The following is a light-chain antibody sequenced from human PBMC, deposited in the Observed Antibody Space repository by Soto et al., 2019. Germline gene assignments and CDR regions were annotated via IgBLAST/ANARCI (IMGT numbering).Light chain of an antibody. V-gene: IGKV3-20*01. CDR3: QHYGSSPGLFT. CDR2: GAS. J-gene: IGKJ3*01. CDR1: QSVNNNY. Sequence: EIVLTQSPGSLSLSPGERATLSCRASQSVNNNYLAWYQQKPGQAPRLLIYGASSRATGIPDRFSGSGSGIDFTLTISRVEPEDFAVYYCQHYGSSPGLFTFGPGTKVEIK.